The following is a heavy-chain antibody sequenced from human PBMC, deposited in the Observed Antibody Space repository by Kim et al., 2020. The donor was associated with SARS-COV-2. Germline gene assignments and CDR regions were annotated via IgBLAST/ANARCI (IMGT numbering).Heavy chain of an antibody. CDR2: IYYSGST. CDR1: GGSISSYY. J-gene: IGHJ4*02. D-gene: IGHD5-12*01. Sequence: SETLSLTCTVSGGSISSYYWSWIRQPPGKGLEWIGYIYYSGSTNYNPSLKSRVTISVDTSKNQFSLKLSSVTAADTAVYYCARYGGHEGFDYWGQGTLVTVSS. CDR3: ARYGGHEGFDY. V-gene: IGHV4-59*13.